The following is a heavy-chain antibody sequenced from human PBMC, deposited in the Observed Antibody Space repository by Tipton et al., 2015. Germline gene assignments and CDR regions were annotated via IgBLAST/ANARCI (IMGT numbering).Heavy chain of an antibody. Sequence: TLSLTCAVSAYSISSDYYWGWIRQPPGKGLEWIGSISHSRNTYYNPSLKSRVTMSRDTSKNPFSLKLTSVTAADTAVYYCACQDYDSLTRDYQTVDYWGQRTLVTVSS. V-gene: IGHV4-38-2*01. J-gene: IGHJ4*02. CDR3: ACQDYDSLTRDYQTVDY. CDR1: AYSISSDYY. CDR2: ISHSRNT. D-gene: IGHD3-9*01.